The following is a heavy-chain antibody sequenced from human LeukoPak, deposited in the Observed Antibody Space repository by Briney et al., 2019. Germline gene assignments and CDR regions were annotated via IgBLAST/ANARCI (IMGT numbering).Heavy chain of an antibody. Sequence: GRSLRLSCAASGFTFDDYAMHWVRQAPGNGLEWVSGVSWNSGSIAYAESVKGRFTISRDNAKNSLYLQMNSLRIEDIALYYCAKDVASRRDGYFDLWGRGTLVIVSS. D-gene: IGHD1-1*01. CDR2: VSWNSGSI. V-gene: IGHV3-9*03. J-gene: IGHJ2*01. CDR3: AKDVASRRDGYFDL. CDR1: GFTFDDYA.